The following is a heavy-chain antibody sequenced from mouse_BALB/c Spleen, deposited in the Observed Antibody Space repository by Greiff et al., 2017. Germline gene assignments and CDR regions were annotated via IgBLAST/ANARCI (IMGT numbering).Heavy chain of an antibody. V-gene: IGHV5-6-4*01. CDR3: TREITTVVAPVFDV. D-gene: IGHD1-1*01. CDR2: ISSGGSYT. Sequence: EVQLVESGGGLVKPGGSLKLSCAASGFTFSSYTMYWVRQTPEKRLEWVATISSGGSYTYYPDSVKGRFTISIDNAKNTLYLQMSSLKSEDTAMYYCTREITTVVAPVFDVWGAGTTVTVSS. J-gene: IGHJ1*01. CDR1: GFTFSSYT.